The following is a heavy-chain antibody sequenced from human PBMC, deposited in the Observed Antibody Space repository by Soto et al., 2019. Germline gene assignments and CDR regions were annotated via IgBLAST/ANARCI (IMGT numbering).Heavy chain of an antibody. Sequence: SVKVSCKASGFTFTSSAVQWVRQARGQRLEWIGWIVVGSGNTNYAQKFQERVTITRDMSTSTAYMELSSLRSEDAAVYYCAAAKLVAAAPFDYWGQGTLVTVSS. D-gene: IGHD2-15*01. CDR2: IVVGSGNT. J-gene: IGHJ4*02. CDR1: GFTFTSSA. V-gene: IGHV1-58*01. CDR3: AAAKLVAAAPFDY.